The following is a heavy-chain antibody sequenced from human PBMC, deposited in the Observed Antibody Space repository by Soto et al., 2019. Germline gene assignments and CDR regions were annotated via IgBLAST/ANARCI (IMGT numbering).Heavy chain of an antibody. J-gene: IGHJ4*02. Sequence: QVQLQESGPGLVKPSQTLSLTCTVSGDSISSGGYYWSWIRQHPGKGLEWIAHIYYSGSTYYNPSLKGRVTVSVDTSKNQFSLKLSSVTEADTAVYYCARSPHFDGYNDYWGQGTLVTVSS. CDR1: GDSISSGGYY. D-gene: IGHD3-9*01. CDR2: IYYSGST. V-gene: IGHV4-31*03. CDR3: ARSPHFDGYNDY.